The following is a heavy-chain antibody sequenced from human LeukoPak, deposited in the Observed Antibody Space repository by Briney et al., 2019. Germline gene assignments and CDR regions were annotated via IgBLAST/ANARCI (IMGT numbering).Heavy chain of an antibody. CDR2: INPNSGGT. D-gene: IGHD3-22*01. CDR1: GYTFTGYY. CDR3: ARVHDSSGYYYLFDY. V-gene: IGHV1-2*06. Sequence: GASVTVSCKASGYTFTGYYMHWVRQAPGQGLEWMGRINPNSGGTNYAQKFQGRVTMTRDTSISTAYMELSRLRSDDTAVYYCARVHDSSGYYYLFDYWGQGTLVTVSS. J-gene: IGHJ4*02.